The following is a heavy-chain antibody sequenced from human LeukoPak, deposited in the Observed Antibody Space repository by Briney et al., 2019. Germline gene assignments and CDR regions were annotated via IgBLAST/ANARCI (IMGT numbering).Heavy chain of an antibody. D-gene: IGHD2-2*01. CDR3: ARDFTISDAFDI. Sequence: GGSLRLSCAASGFTFSSYAMHWVRQAPGKGLEWVAVISYDGSNKYYADSVKGRFTISRDNPKNTLYLQMNSLRAEDTAVYYCARDFTISDAFDIWGQGTMVTVSS. J-gene: IGHJ3*02. CDR1: GFTFSSYA. CDR2: ISYDGSNK. V-gene: IGHV3-30-3*01.